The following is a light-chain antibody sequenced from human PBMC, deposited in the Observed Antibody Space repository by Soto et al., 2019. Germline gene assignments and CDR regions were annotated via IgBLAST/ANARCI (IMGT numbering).Light chain of an antibody. V-gene: IGLV1-44*01. Sequence: QSVLTQPPSASGTPGQRGTISCSGSSSNIGSNTVNWYQQLPGTAPKLLIYSNNQRPSVVPDRFSGSKSGTSASLAISGLQSEDEADYYCAAWDDSLNGAVFGGGTQLTVL. CDR1: SSNIGSNT. CDR3: AAWDDSLNGAV. CDR2: SNN. J-gene: IGLJ7*01.